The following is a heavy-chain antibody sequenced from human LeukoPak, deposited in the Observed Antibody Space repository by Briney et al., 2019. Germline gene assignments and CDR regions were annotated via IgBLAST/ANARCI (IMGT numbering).Heavy chain of an antibody. D-gene: IGHD3-9*01. CDR3: ARDEIRYFDWLAQPVFDY. V-gene: IGHV3-48*01. J-gene: IGHJ4*02. CDR1: GFTFSSYS. Sequence: PGGSLRLSCAASGFTFSSYSMNWVRQAPGKGLEWVSYISSSSSTIYYADSVKGRFTISRDNAKNSLYLQMNSLRAEDTAVYYRARDEIRYFDWLAQPVFDYWGQGTLVTVSS. CDR2: ISSSSSTI.